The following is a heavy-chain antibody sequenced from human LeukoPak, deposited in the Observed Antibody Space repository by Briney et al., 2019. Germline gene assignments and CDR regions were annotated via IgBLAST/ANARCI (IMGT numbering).Heavy chain of an antibody. CDR2: IYHSGST. CDR3: ARVPNFPYSSSWLGGYYFDY. J-gene: IGHJ4*02. CDR1: GYSISSGYY. V-gene: IGHV4-38-2*02. Sequence: PSETLSLTCTVSGYSISSGYYWGWIRQPPGKGLEWIGSIYHSGSTYYNPSLKSRVTISVDTSKNQFSLKLSSVTAADTAVYYCARVPNFPYSSSWLGGYYFDYWGQGTLVTVSS. D-gene: IGHD6-13*01.